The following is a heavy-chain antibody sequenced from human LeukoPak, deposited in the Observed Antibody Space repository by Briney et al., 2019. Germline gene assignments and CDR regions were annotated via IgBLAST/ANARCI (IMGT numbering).Heavy chain of an antibody. CDR1: GGSFSGYY. Sequence: TSETLSLTCAVYGGSFSGYYWSWIRQPPGKGLEWIGEINHSGSTNYNPSLKSRVTISVDTSKNQFSLKLSSVTAADTAVYYCASGPRYYYGSGSYSWWGSFDYWGQGTLVTVSS. V-gene: IGHV4-34*01. CDR3: ASGPRYYYGSGSYSWWGSFDY. D-gene: IGHD3-10*01. J-gene: IGHJ4*02. CDR2: INHSGST.